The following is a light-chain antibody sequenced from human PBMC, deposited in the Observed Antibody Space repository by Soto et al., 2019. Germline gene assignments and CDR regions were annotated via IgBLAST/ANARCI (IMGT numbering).Light chain of an antibody. CDR1: SSDVGGYNY. Sequence: QSALTQPASVSGSPGQSITISCTGTSSDVGGYNYVSWYQQLPGKAPKVIIYAVSNRPSGVSNRFSGSKSGNTASLTISGLQAEDEADYYCSSYISDSTRRMVFGVGTKLTVL. CDR3: SSYISDSTRRMV. V-gene: IGLV2-14*01. J-gene: IGLJ2*01. CDR2: AVS.